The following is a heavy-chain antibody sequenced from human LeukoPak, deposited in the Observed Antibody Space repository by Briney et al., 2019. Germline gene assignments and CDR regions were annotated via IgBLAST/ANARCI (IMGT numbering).Heavy chain of an antibody. CDR1: GGSISSYY. V-gene: IGHV4-59*01. J-gene: IGHJ4*02. D-gene: IGHD6-13*01. Sequence: SETLSLTCTVSGGSISSYYWSWIRQPPGKGLEWIGYIYYSGSTNYNPSLKSRVTISVDTSKNQFSLKLSSVTAADTAVYYCARGTASSWLYYFDYWGQGTLVTVSS. CDR2: IYYSGST. CDR3: ARGTASSWLYYFDY.